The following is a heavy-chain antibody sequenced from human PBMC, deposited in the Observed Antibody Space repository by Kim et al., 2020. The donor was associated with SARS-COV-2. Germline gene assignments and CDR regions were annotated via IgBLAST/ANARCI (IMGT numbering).Heavy chain of an antibody. CDR3: ARQVMITFGGATPVGYYYGMDV. CDR2: LYYRGST. J-gene: IGHJ6*02. D-gene: IGHD3-16*01. V-gene: IGHV4-39*01. Sequence: SETLSLTCTVSGGSISSSSYYWVWRRRLPGKGLAWIGSLYYRGSTYYNPSLKSRVTISVDTSKNQFSLKLSSVTAADTAVYYCARQVMITFGGATPVGYYYGMDVWGQGTTVTVSS. CDR1: GGSISSSSYY.